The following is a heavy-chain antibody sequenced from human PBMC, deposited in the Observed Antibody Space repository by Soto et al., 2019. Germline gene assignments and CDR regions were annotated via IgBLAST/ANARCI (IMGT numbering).Heavy chain of an antibody. J-gene: IGHJ6*02. CDR2: IWSDGSRQ. D-gene: IGHD3-16*01. Sequence: QVQLVESGGGVVQPGTSLRLSCAASRLIFSIYDMHWVRQAPGKGLEWVALIWSDGSRQYYGDSVKGRFTISRDNSKNTLYLQMNSLSVEDTAVYYCAGEPKGGTYDMDVWGQGTTVTVSS. CDR1: RLIFSIYD. V-gene: IGHV3-33*01. CDR3: AGEPKGGTYDMDV.